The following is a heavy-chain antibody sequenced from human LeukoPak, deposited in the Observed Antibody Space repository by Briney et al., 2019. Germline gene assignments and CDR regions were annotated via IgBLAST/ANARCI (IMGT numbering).Heavy chain of an antibody. Sequence: PGGSLRLSCAASGFTFSSYAMSWVRQAPGKGLECVSAISGSGGSTYYTNSVKGRFTISRDNSKNTLYLQMNSLRAEDTAVYYCAKDYSSVGELVAYFDYWGQGTLVTVSS. CDR3: AKDYSSVGELVAYFDY. D-gene: IGHD6-19*01. J-gene: IGHJ4*02. CDR1: GFTFSSYA. V-gene: IGHV3-23*01. CDR2: ISGSGGST.